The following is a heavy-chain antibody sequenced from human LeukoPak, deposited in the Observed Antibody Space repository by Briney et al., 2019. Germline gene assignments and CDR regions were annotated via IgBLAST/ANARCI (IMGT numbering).Heavy chain of an antibody. CDR3: ARDMEAFWSGYYWNFDY. J-gene: IGHJ4*02. CDR1: GYTFTSYG. CDR2: ISAYNGNT. V-gene: IGHV1-18*01. Sequence: GASVKVSCKASGYTFTSYGISWVRQAPGQGLERMGWISAYNGNTNYAQKLQGRVTMTTDTSTSTAYMELRSLRSDDTAVYYCARDMEAFWSGYYWNFDYWGQGTLVTVSS. D-gene: IGHD3-3*01.